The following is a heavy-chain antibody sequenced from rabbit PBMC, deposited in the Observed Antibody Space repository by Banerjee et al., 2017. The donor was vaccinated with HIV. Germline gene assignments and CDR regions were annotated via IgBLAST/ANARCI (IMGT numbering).Heavy chain of an antibody. CDR1: GIDFSGSYW. Sequence: QQQLEESGGGLVKPGGTLTLTCKASGIDFSGSYWICWVRQAPGKGLEWIACIYTGSGNTYYASWAKGRFTISKSTSLNTVTLQMTSLTDADTATYFCARPSSDDYWGLWGQGTLVTVS. CDR3: ARPSSDDYWGL. CDR2: IYTGSGNT. V-gene: IGHV1S43*01. J-gene: IGHJ3*01. D-gene: IGHD1-1*01.